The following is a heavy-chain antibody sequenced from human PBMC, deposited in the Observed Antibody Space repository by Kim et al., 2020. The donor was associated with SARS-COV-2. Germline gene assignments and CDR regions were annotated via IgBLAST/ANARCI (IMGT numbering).Heavy chain of an antibody. CDR3: ARIYSGSYSGYFDY. V-gene: IGHV3-30*04. CDR1: GFTFSSYA. Sequence: GGSLRLSCAASGFTFSSYAMHWVRQAPGKGLEWVAVISYDGSNKYYADSVKGRFTISRDNSKNTLYLQMNSLRAEDTAVYYCARIYSGSYSGYFDYWGQGTLVTVSS. CDR2: ISYDGSNK. J-gene: IGHJ4*02. D-gene: IGHD1-26*01.